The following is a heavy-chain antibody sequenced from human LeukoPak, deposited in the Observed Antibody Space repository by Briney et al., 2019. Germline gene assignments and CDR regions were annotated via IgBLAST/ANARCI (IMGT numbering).Heavy chain of an antibody. V-gene: IGHV4-61*02. J-gene: IGHJ4*02. CDR2: IYTSGST. D-gene: IGHD5-24*01. CDR1: GGSISSGSYY. CDR3: ARGVKMATPYTSDY. Sequence: SQTLSLTCTVSGGSISSGSYYWSWIRQPAGKGLEWIGRIYTSGSTNYNPSLKSRVTISVDTSKNQFSLKLSSVTAADTAVYYCARGVKMATPYTSDYWGQGTLVTVSS.